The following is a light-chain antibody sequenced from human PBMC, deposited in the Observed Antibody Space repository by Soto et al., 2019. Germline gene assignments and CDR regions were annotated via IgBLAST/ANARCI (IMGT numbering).Light chain of an antibody. CDR2: EGS. V-gene: IGLV2-14*02. Sequence: QSVLTQPASVSGSPGQSITISCIGTSSDVGGYNLVSWYQQNPGKAPKLMIYEGSDRPSGVSNRFSGSNSGNTASLTISGLQAEDEADYFCSSYTSNSTLVFGGGTKLTVL. J-gene: IGLJ3*02. CDR1: SSDVGGYNL. CDR3: SSYTSNSTLV.